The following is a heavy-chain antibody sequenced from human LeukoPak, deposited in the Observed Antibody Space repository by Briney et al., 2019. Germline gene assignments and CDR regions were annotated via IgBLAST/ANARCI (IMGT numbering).Heavy chain of an antibody. J-gene: IGHJ6*02. CDR1: GFTLSTYS. Sequence: PGGSLRLSCAASGFTLSTYSMNWVRQAAGKGLEWVSSISSSASYMYYADSVKGRFTISRDNAKNSLYLQMNSLRAEDTAVYYCARGGVGLLITPGWEYDNYGLDVWGQGTTVTVSS. CDR2: ISSSASYM. V-gene: IGHV3-21*01. CDR3: ARGGVGLLITPGWEYDNYGLDV. D-gene: IGHD3/OR15-3a*01.